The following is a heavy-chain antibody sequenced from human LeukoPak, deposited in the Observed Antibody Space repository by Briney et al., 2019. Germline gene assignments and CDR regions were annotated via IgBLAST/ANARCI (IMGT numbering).Heavy chain of an antibody. J-gene: IGHJ4*02. CDR1: GFTFSSYG. CDR3: AKDEYQGYCSSTSCRLGCLDY. Sequence: PGGSLRLSCAASGFTFSSYGMHWVRQAPGKGLEWVAVIWYGGSNKYYADSVKGRFTISRDNSKNTLYLQMNSLRAEDTAVYYCAKDEYQGYCSSTSCRLGCLDYWGQGTLVTVSS. CDR2: IWYGGSNK. V-gene: IGHV3-30*02. D-gene: IGHD2-2*01.